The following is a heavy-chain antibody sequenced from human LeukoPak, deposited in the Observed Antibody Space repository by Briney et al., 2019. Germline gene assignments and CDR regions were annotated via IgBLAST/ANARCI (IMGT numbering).Heavy chain of an antibody. V-gene: IGHV3-7*03. Sequence: GGSLRLSCAASGFTFSSYWMSWVRQAPGKGLEWVANIKQDGSEKYYVDSVKGRFTISRDNAKNSLYLQMNSLRAEDTAVYYCAKDDYDSSGYYFGYWGQGTLVTVSS. D-gene: IGHD3-22*01. CDR3: AKDDYDSSGYYFGY. CDR1: GFTFSSYW. CDR2: IKQDGSEK. J-gene: IGHJ4*02.